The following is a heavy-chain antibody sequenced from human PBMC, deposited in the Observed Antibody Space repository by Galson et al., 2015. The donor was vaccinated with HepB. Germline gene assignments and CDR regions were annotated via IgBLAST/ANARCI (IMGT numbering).Heavy chain of an antibody. V-gene: IGHV4-34*01. Sequence: SETLSLTCAVYGGSFSGYYWSWIRQPPGKGLEWIGEINHSGSTNYNPSLKSRVTISVDTSKNQFSLKLSSVTAADTAVYYCARGRYYYGSGSYQVFQFDYWGQGTLVTVSS. D-gene: IGHD3-10*01. CDR2: INHSGST. CDR1: GGSFSGYY. J-gene: IGHJ4*02. CDR3: ARGRYYYGSGSYQVFQFDY.